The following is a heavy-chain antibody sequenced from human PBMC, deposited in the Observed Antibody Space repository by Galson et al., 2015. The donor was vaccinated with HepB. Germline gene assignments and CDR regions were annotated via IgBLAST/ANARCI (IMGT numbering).Heavy chain of an antibody. CDR2: ISYDGSNK. D-gene: IGHD6-19*01. CDR1: GFTFSSYG. CDR3: ANLEGIAVG. V-gene: IGHV3-30*18. J-gene: IGHJ4*02. Sequence: SLRLSCAASGFTFSSYGMHWVRQAPGKGLEWVAVISYDGSNKYYADSVKGRFTISRDNSKNTLYLQMNSLRAEDTAVYYCANLEGIAVGWGQGTLVTVSS.